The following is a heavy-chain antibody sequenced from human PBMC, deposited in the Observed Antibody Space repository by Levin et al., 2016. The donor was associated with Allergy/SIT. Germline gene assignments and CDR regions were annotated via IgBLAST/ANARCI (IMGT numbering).Heavy chain of an antibody. Sequence: GGSLRLSCAASGFTFSSYSMNWVRQAPGKGLEWVSSISSSSSYIYYADSVKGRFTISRDNAKNSLYLQMNSLRAEDTAVYYCARDRGDSYGSEGWFDPWGQGTLVTVSS. CDR3: ARDRGDSYGSEGWFDP. D-gene: IGHD5-18*01. V-gene: IGHV3-21*01. CDR1: GFTFSSYS. J-gene: IGHJ5*02. CDR2: ISSSSSYI.